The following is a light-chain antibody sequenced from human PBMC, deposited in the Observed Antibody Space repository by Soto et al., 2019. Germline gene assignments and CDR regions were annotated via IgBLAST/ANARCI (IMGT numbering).Light chain of an antibody. CDR1: SYDVGGYNY. CDR2: DVT. CDR3: SSYTSSSTFLI. J-gene: IGLJ2*01. Sequence: QSVLTQPASVSGSPGQSITISCTGTSYDVGGYNYVSWYQQHPGKAPKLMIYDVTDRPSGVSIRFSGFKSGNTASLTISGLQAEDEADYYCSSYTSSSTFLIFGGGTKLTVL. V-gene: IGLV2-14*01.